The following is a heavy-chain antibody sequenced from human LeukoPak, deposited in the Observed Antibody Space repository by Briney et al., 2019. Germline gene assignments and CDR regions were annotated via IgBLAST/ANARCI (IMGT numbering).Heavy chain of an antibody. V-gene: IGHV3-23*01. Sequence: GGSLRLSCAASGFTFSSYAMSWVRQAPEKGLEWVSAISGSGGSTYYADSVKGRFTISRDNSKNTLYLQMNSLRAEDTAVYYCAKTVNSSGWYPTGVIDYWGQGTLVTVSS. CDR2: ISGSGGST. D-gene: IGHD6-19*01. J-gene: IGHJ4*02. CDR3: AKTVNSSGWYPTGVIDY. CDR1: GFTFSSYA.